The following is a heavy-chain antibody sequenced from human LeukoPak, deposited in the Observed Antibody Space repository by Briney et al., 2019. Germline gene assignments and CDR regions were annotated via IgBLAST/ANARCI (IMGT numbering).Heavy chain of an antibody. CDR1: GGTFQKNS. V-gene: IGHV1-69*04. D-gene: IGHD2-2*02. J-gene: IGHJ6*02. CDR3: ARVQAVGVPVAIDAYYDYGMDV. Sequence: AASVKASCKASGGTFQKNSITWVRQAPGHGLEWMGRIIPMVGITHYAQKFQGRVTITADTSTTTAYMELSSLRSDDTAVYYCARVQAVGVPVAIDAYYDYGMDVWGQGTTVTVSS. CDR2: IIPMVGIT.